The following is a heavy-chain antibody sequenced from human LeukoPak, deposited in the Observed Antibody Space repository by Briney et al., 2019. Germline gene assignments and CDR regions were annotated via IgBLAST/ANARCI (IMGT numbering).Heavy chain of an antibody. Sequence: PGGSLRLSCAASGFMFSGYWMSWVRQAPGKGLEWVANIKQDGSEKNYVDSVKGRFTVSRDNAKNSLYLQMNRLTVEDTAVYYCASTQSFDYWGQGTLVTVSS. V-gene: IGHV3-7*05. J-gene: IGHJ4*02. CDR1: GFMFSGYW. D-gene: IGHD2-15*01. CDR2: IKQDGSEK. CDR3: ASTQSFDY.